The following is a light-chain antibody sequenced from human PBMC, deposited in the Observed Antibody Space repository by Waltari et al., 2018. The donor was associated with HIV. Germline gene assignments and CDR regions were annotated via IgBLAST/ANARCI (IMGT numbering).Light chain of an antibody. CDR3: SSYTRSTTLEV. CDR2: EVT. CDR1: SSDVGAYNY. V-gene: IGLV2-14*01. J-gene: IGLJ2*01. Sequence: QSVLTQPASVSASPGQSITISCTGSSSDVGAYNYVSWYQQHPGRAPKLIIYEVTNRPSGVSTRFSGSKSGNTASLTISGLQAEDEADYYCSSYTRSTTLEVFGGGTRLTVL.